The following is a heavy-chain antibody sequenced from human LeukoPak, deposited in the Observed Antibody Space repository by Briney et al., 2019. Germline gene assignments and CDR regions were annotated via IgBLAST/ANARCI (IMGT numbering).Heavy chain of an antibody. CDR3: ATDFYDST. V-gene: IGHV3-15*07. J-gene: IGHJ5*02. D-gene: IGHD3-22*01. CDR2: IRSNSDGGTI. Sequence: GGSLRLSCATSGFTFSNAWMNWVRQAPGKGLEWVGRIRSNSDGGTIDYAAPVKGRFTLSRDDSKTTLYLRMNSLQTEDTAVYYCATDFYDSTWGQGTLVTVSS. CDR1: GFTFSNAW.